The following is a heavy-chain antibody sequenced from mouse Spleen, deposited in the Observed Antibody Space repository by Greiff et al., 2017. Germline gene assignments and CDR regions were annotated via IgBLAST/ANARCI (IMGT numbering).Heavy chain of an antibody. Sequence: VTLVESGAELVKPGASVKISCKASGYAFSSYWMNWVKQRPGKGLEWIGQIYPGDGDTNYNGKFKGKATLTADKSSSTAYMQLSSLTSEDSAVYFCARFHYGSSYYFDYWGQGTTLTVSS. J-gene: IGHJ2*01. CDR3: ARFHYGSSYYFDY. CDR1: GYAFSSYW. V-gene: IGHV1-80*01. CDR2: IYPGDGDT. D-gene: IGHD1-1*01.